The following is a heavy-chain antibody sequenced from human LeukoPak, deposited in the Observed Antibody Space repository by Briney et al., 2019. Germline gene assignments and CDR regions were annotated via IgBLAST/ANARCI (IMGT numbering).Heavy chain of an antibody. D-gene: IGHD3-3*01. CDR1: GFTFRSYS. CDR2: IRSSSNII. Sequence: PGRPMTLFCSASGFTFRSYSMKWMGQAPGKEVEWVSYIRSSSNIIYYADSVKGRFTISRDNSKNTLYLQMNSLRAEDTAVYYCAKDPYYDFWSGYFSYFDYWGQGTLVTVSS. V-gene: IGHV3-48*01. CDR3: AKDPYYDFWSGYFSYFDY. J-gene: IGHJ4*02.